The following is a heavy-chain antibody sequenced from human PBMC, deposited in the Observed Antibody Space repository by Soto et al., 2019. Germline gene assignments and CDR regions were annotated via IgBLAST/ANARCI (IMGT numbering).Heavy chain of an antibody. CDR1: GGTFSSYA. Sequence: QVQLVQSGAEVKKPVSSVKVSCKASGGTFSSYAISWVRQAPGQGLEWMGGIIPICGTANYAQKFQGRVTITADESTSTAYMELSSLRSEDTAVYYCARVRREVTAAYAFDIWGQGTMVTVSS. CDR3: ARVRREVTAAYAFDI. CDR2: IIPICGTA. D-gene: IGHD2-21*02. J-gene: IGHJ3*02. V-gene: IGHV1-69*01.